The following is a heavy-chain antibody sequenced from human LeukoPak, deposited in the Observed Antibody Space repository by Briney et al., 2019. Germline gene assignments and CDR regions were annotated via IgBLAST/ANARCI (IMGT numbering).Heavy chain of an antibody. CDR1: GVIFSSYW. CDR3: ARETWGEVFH. V-gene: IGHV3-11*01. Sequence: GGSLRLSCAASGVIFSSYWMSWIRQAPGKGLEWVSYISSSGSTIYYADSVKGRFTISRDNAKNSLYLQMNSLRAEDTAVYYCARETWGEVFHWGQETLVTVSS. D-gene: IGHD3-16*01. J-gene: IGHJ4*02. CDR2: ISSSGSTI.